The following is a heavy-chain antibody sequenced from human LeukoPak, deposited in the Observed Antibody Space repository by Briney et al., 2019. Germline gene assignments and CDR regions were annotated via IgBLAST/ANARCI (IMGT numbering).Heavy chain of an antibody. Sequence: PGRSLRLSCAASGFTFSSYSMNWVRQAPGKGLEWVSSISSSSSYIYYADSVKGRFTISRDNAKNSLYLQMNSLRAEDTAVYYCARDSQDYYDSSGSFDYWGQGTLVTVSS. D-gene: IGHD3-22*01. J-gene: IGHJ4*02. CDR1: GFTFSSYS. CDR2: ISSSSSYI. CDR3: ARDSQDYYDSSGSFDY. V-gene: IGHV3-21*01.